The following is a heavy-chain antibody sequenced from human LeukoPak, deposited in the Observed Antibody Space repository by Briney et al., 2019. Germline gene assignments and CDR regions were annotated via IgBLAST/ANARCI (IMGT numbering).Heavy chain of an antibody. CDR1: GFTFDDYG. Sequence: GGSLRLSCAASGFTFDDYGMSWVRQAPGKGLEWVSGINWNGGSTGYADSVKGRFTISRDNAKNSLYLQMNSLRAEDTAVYYCARRGIAATHYYFDYWGQGTLVTVSS. D-gene: IGHD2-15*01. J-gene: IGHJ4*02. CDR3: ARRGIAATHYYFDY. V-gene: IGHV3-20*04. CDR2: INWNGGST.